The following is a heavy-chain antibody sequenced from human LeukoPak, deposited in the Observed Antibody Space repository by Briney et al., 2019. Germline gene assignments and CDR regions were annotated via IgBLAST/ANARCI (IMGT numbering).Heavy chain of an antibody. CDR1: GGSINSSSYY. D-gene: IGHD3-22*01. CDR3: ARAIGGYYYDSSGYAYYYYYMDV. Sequence: SEALSLTCTVSGGSINSSSYYWGWIRQPPGKGLEWIGSIYYSGSTYYNPSLKSRVTISVDTSKNQFSLKLSSVTAADTAVYYCARAIGGYYYDSSGYAYYYYYMDVWGKGTTVTVSS. V-gene: IGHV4-39*07. J-gene: IGHJ6*03. CDR2: IYYSGST.